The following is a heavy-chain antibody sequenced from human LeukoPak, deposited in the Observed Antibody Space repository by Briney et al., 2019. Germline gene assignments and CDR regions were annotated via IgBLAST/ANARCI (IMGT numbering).Heavy chain of an antibody. CDR3: AKDLGDKDDY. CDR1: GFTFSSYG. J-gene: IGHJ4*02. V-gene: IGHV3-30*18. Sequence: ARSLRLSCAASGFTFSSYGMHWVRQAPGKGLEWVAVISYDGSNKYYADSVKGRFTISRDNSKNTLYLQMNSLRAEDTAVYYCAKDLGDKDDYWGQGTLVTVPS. CDR2: ISYDGSNK.